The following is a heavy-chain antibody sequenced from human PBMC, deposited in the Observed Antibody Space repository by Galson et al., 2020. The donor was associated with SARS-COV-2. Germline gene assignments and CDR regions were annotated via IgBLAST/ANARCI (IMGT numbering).Heavy chain of an antibody. Sequence: SCAASGFTFSNAWMSWVRQAPGKGLEWVGRIKSKTDGGTTDYAAPVKGRFTISRDDSKNTLYLQMNSLKTEDTAVYYCTTEKFKDRDYETIYYYYYYMDVWGKGTTVTVSS. D-gene: IGHD4-17*01. J-gene: IGHJ6*03. CDR3: TTEKFKDRDYETIYYYYYYMDV. V-gene: IGHV3-15*01. CDR1: GFTFSNAW. CDR2: IKSKTDGGTT.